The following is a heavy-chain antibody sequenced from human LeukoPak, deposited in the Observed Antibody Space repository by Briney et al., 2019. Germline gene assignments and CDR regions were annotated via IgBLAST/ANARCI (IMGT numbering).Heavy chain of an antibody. CDR1: GGSLSSYS. CDR3: ARGVRYFDL. D-gene: IGHD3-10*01. J-gene: IGHJ2*01. Sequence: AETLSLTCTVSGGSLSSYSWSWIRQPPGKGLEWIGYIYNSGSTNYTPSLKSRVTISLDTSKNQFSLKLTSVTAADTAVYYCARGVRYFDLWGRGALVTVSS. V-gene: IGHV4-59*01. CDR2: IYNSGST.